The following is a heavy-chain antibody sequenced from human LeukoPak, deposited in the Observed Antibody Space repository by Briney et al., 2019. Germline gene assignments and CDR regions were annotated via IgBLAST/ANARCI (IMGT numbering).Heavy chain of an antibody. J-gene: IGHJ4*02. CDR3: ARQRYCSGGSCYHRWDFDY. Sequence: NPSETLSLTCTVSGYSISSGYYWGWIRPPPGKGLEWTGSLDHSGSTYYNPSLKSRITISVDTSKNQFSLKLSSVTAADTAVYYCARQRYCSGGSCYHRWDFDYWGQGTLVTVSS. CDR1: GYSISSGYY. CDR2: LDHSGST. V-gene: IGHV4-38-2*02. D-gene: IGHD2-15*01.